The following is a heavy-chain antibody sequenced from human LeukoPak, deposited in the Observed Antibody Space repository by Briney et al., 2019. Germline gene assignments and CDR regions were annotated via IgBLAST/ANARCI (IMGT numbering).Heavy chain of an antibody. V-gene: IGHV3-23*03. D-gene: IGHD2-2*02. CDR1: GFTFSSYA. CDR2: ISGGSST. CDR3: AKARSSSTSSCYNY. Sequence: PGGSLRLSCAASGFTFSSYAMSWVRQAPGKGLEWVSVISGGSSTYYADSVKGRFTISRDNSKNTLYLQMNSLRAEDTAVYYCAKARSSSTSSCYNYWGQGTLVTVSS. J-gene: IGHJ4*02.